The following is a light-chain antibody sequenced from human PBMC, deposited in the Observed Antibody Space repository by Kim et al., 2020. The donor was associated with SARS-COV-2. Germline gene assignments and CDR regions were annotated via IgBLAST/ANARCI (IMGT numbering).Light chain of an antibody. J-gene: IGKJ4*01. Sequence: EIVMTQSPATLSVSPWERASFSCRASESINSNLAWYQQTPGQPPRLLIYGASTRATGIPPRFTGSGSGTDFVLTISDLQSEDFAVYYCQQHEDWPLTFGGGTKVDIK. CDR1: ESINSN. CDR3: QQHEDWPLT. V-gene: IGKV3D-15*01. CDR2: GAS.